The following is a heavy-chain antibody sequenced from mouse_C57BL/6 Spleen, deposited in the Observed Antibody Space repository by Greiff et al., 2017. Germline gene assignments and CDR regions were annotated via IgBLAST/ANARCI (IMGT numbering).Heavy chain of an antibody. CDR3: ARSYAMDD. J-gene: IGHJ4*01. Sequence: VKLQESGPELVRPGASVKISCKAPGYTFTSYWMQWVRQRPGQGLEWIGEIFPGSGSTYYNEKFKGKATLTVDTSSSTAYMQLSSLTSEDSAVYFCARSYAMDDWGQGTSVTVSS. V-gene: IGHV1-56*01. CDR1: GYTFTSYW. CDR2: IFPGSGST.